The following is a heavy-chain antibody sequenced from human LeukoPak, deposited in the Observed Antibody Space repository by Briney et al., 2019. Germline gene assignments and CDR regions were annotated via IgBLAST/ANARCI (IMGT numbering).Heavy chain of an antibody. J-gene: IGHJ4*02. D-gene: IGHD6-19*01. V-gene: IGHV4-59*01. CDR1: GGSISSYY. Sequence: SETLSLTCTVSGGSISSYYWSWIRQPPGKGLEWIWYIYYSGSTNYNPSLRSRVTISVDTSKNQFSLKLSSVTAADTAVYYCARGGRIAVAGTVYFDYWGQGTLVTVSS. CDR3: ARGGRIAVAGTVYFDY. CDR2: IYYSGST.